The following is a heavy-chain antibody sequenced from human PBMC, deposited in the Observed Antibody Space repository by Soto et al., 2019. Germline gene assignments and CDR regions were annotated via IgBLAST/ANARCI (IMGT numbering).Heavy chain of an antibody. D-gene: IGHD2-21*02. Sequence: GASVKVSCKASGGTFSSYAISWVRQAPGQGLEWMGGIIPIFGTANYAQKFQGRVTITADESTSTAYTELSSLRSEDTAVYYCASSIVVVTAIRGYFDYWGQGTLVTVSS. CDR2: IIPIFGTA. J-gene: IGHJ4*02. CDR3: ASSIVVVTAIRGYFDY. V-gene: IGHV1-69*13. CDR1: GGTFSSYA.